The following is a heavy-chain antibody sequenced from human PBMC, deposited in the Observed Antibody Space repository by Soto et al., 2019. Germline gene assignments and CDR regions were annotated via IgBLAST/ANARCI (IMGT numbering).Heavy chain of an antibody. CDR2: IHYGGTT. V-gene: IGHV4-39*01. CDR1: GGSISSSNYY. Sequence: QLQLQESGPGLVKPSETLSLTCTVSGGSISSSNYYWGWVRQPPGKGLEWIGSIHYGGTTHYNPSVKGGVTIFVETAKNEFALRLSSMTAADTAVYFCARDYGEYNYWGQGTLVTVSS. D-gene: IGHD4-17*01. CDR3: ARDYGEYNY. J-gene: IGHJ1*01.